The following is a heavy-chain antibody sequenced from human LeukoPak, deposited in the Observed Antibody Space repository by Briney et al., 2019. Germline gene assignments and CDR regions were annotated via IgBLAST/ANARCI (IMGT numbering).Heavy chain of an antibody. Sequence: GRSLRLSCAASGFTFSTSGMHWVRQAPGKGLEWVAVIWFDGSKKYSADSVKGRFTISRDSPKNTLYLQMNSLRVEDTAVYYCATEGADVLKGGNFRHWGQGTLVTVSS. CDR1: GFTFSTSG. J-gene: IGHJ1*01. CDR3: ATEGADVLKGGNFRH. CDR2: IWFDGSKK. D-gene: IGHD2-8*02. V-gene: IGHV3-33*01.